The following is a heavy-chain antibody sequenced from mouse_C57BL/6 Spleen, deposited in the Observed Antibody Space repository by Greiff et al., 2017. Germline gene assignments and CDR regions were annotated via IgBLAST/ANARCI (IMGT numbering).Heavy chain of an antibody. CDR2: ISSGGSYT. V-gene: IGHV5-6*01. CDR1: GFTFSSYG. CDR3: ARGGGSSHYYFDY. J-gene: IGHJ2*01. D-gene: IGHD1-1*01. Sequence: VQLKQSGGDLVKPGGSLKLSCAASGFTFSSYGMSWVRQTPDKRLEWVATISSGGSYTYYPDSVKGRFTISRDNAKNTLYLQMSSLKSEDTAMYYCARGGGSSHYYFDYWGQGTTLTVSS.